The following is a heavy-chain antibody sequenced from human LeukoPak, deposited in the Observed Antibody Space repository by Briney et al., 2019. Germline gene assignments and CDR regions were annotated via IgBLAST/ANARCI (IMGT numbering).Heavy chain of an antibody. CDR3: AREYPYYDILTGYYRAHYMDV. V-gene: IGHV1-69*05. CDR2: IIPIFGTA. D-gene: IGHD3-9*01. J-gene: IGHJ6*03. CDR1: GGTFSSYA. Sequence: SVKVSCKASGGTFSSYAISWVRQAPGQGLEWMGRIIPIFGTANYVQKFQGRVTITTDESTSTAYMELSSLRSEDTAVYYCAREYPYYDILTGYYRAHYMDVWGKGTTVTVSS.